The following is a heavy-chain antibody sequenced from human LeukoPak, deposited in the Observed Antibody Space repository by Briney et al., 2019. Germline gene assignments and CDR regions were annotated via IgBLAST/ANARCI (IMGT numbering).Heavy chain of an antibody. CDR1: GFTFSSYA. V-gene: IGHV3-23*01. D-gene: IGHD3-22*01. CDR3: AKGSHYDSSGSSLSFDY. CDR2: ISGSGGGT. Sequence: PGGSLRLSCAASGFTFSSYAMSWVCQAPGKGLEWVSAISGSGGGTYYADSVKGRFTLSRDNSKNTLYLQMNSLRAEDTAVYYCAKGSHYDSSGSSLSFDYWGQGTLVTVSS. J-gene: IGHJ4*02.